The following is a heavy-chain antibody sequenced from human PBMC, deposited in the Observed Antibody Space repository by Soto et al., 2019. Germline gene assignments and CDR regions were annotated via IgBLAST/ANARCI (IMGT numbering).Heavy chain of an antibody. Sequence: EVQLVESGGVVVQPGGSLRLSCAGSGFTFDDYTMHWVRQAPGKGLEMVSLIVWDGSRRTYADSVKGRFTISRDNSNTSPSLPMNRLRTPDSDFYYCAKKSRDGYNYFDYWGQGTLVNVS. D-gene: IGHD5-12*01. CDR2: IVWDGSRR. CDR1: GFTFDDYT. CDR3: AKKSRDGYNYFDY. V-gene: IGHV3-43*01. J-gene: IGHJ4*02.